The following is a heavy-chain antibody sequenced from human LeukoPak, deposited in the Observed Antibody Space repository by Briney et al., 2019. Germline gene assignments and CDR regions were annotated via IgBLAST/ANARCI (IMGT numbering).Heavy chain of an antibody. V-gene: IGHV3-30*02. D-gene: IGHD3-10*01. CDR3: AKEAPTYYYGSGGGPRLDY. CDR2: IRYDGSNK. CDR1: GFTFSSYG. Sequence: GGSLRLSCAASGFTFSSYGMHWVRQAPGKGLEWVAFIRYDGSNKYYADSVKGRFTISRDNSKNTLYLQMNSLGAEDTAVYYCAKEAPTYYYGSGGGPRLDYWGQGTLVTVSS. J-gene: IGHJ4*02.